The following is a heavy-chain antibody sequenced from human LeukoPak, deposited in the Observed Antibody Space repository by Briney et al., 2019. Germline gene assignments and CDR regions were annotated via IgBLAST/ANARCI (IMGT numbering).Heavy chain of an antibody. CDR2: IYYSVST. Sequence: SETLSLTCTVSGGSISSGGYYWSWIRQHPGKGLEWIGYIYYSVSTYYNPSLKSRVTISVDTSKNQFSLKLSSVTAADTAVYYCARAPREWPSAAVSAFDIWGQGTMVTVSS. CDR1: GGSISSGGYY. D-gene: IGHD3-3*01. J-gene: IGHJ3*02. CDR3: ARAPREWPSAAVSAFDI. V-gene: IGHV4-31*03.